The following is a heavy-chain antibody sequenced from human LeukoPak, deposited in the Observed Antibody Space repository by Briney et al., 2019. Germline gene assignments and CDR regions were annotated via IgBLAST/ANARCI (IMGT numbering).Heavy chain of an antibody. V-gene: IGHV3-9*01. Sequence: GGSLRLSCAASGFTFDDYAMHWVRQAPGKGLEWVSGISWNSGSIGYADSVKGRFTISRGNAKNSLYLQMNSLRAEDTALYYCAKDIIRYSSSPDAFDIWGQGTMVTVSS. J-gene: IGHJ3*02. CDR1: GFTFDDYA. D-gene: IGHD6-13*01. CDR2: ISWNSGSI. CDR3: AKDIIRYSSSPDAFDI.